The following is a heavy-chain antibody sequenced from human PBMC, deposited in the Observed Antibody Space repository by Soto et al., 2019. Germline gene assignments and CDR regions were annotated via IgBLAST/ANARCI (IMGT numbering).Heavy chain of an antibody. J-gene: IGHJ5*02. CDR2: ISRSSDHM. CDR1: GFIFSTYS. V-gene: IGHV3-21*04. D-gene: IGHD1-26*01. CDR3: IKYSGRPSTPAA. Sequence: PGGSLRLSCAASGFIFSTYSMNWVRQTPGKGLEWVSSISRSSDHMYYADSVKGRFTISRDGSKNMVYLGMNSLKTEDTAVYYCIKYSGRPSTPAALGQGTLVTVSS.